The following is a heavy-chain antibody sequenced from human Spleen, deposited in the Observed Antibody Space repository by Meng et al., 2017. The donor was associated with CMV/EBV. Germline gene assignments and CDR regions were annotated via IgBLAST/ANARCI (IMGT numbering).Heavy chain of an antibody. Sequence: GESLKISCAASGFTLNNYEMNWVRQAPGKGPEWVSYINSVGTIHYTDSVKGRFTISRDNAKNSLDLQMNSLRAGDTAVYYCARGSIVDYYFGMDVWGQGTTVTVSS. CDR1: GFTLNNYE. CDR3: ARGSIVDYYFGMDV. D-gene: IGHD1-26*01. V-gene: IGHV3-48*03. J-gene: IGHJ6*02. CDR2: INSVGTI.